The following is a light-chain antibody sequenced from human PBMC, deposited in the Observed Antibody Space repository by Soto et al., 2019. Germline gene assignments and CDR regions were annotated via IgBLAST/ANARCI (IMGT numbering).Light chain of an antibody. V-gene: IGLV2-14*01. J-gene: IGLJ2*01. CDR2: EVN. CDR3: SSYTSSTTLSI. Sequence: QSVLTQPASLSGSPGQSITISCTGTSSDIGAYDYVSWFQQHPGKAPKLMISEVNNRPSGVSNRFSGSKSGDTASLTISGLLAEDEADYYCSSYTSSTTLSIFGGGTKLTVL. CDR1: SSDIGAYDY.